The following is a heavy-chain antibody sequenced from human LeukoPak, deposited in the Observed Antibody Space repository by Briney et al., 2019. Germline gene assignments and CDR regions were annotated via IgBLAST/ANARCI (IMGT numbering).Heavy chain of an antibody. J-gene: IGHJ5*02. CDR2: ISAYNGNT. Sequence: ASVKVSCKASGYTFTSYGISWVRQAPGQGLEWMGWISAYNGNTNYAQKLQGRVTMTTDTSTSTAYMELRSLRSDDTAVYYCARATTVTLYGNWFDPWGQGTLVTVSS. CDR1: GYTFTSYG. CDR3: ARATTVTLYGNWFDP. V-gene: IGHV1-18*01. D-gene: IGHD4-17*01.